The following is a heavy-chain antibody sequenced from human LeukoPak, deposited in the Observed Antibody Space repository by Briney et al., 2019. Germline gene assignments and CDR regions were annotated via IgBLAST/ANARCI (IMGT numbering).Heavy chain of an antibody. CDR1: GGSISSGGYS. V-gene: IGHV4-30-2*01. CDR2: IYHSGST. CDR3: ARDGGDFHFQH. Sequence: SETQSLTCAVSGGSISSGGYSWSWIRQPPGKGLEWIGYIYHSGSTYYNPSLKSRVTISVDRSKNQFSLKLSSVTAADTAVYYCARDGGDFHFQHWGQGTLVTVSS. D-gene: IGHD2-21*02. J-gene: IGHJ1*01.